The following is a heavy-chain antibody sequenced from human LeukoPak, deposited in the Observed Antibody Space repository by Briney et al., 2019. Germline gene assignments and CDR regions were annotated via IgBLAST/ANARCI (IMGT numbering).Heavy chain of an antibody. D-gene: IGHD6-19*01. V-gene: IGHV4-34*01. J-gene: IGHJ5*02. CDR1: GGSFSGYY. CDR2: INHSGST. Sequence: SETLSLTCAVYGGSFSGYYWSWIRQPPGKGLEWIGEINHSGSTNYNPSLKSRVTISVDTSKNQFSLKLNSVTAADTAVYYCARHGLSITVAGRWFDPWGQGTLVTVSS. CDR3: ARHGLSITVAGRWFDP.